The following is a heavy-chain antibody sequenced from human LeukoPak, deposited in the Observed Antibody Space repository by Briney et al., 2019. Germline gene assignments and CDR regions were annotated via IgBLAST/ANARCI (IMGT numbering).Heavy chain of an antibody. J-gene: IGHJ6*02. Sequence: GASVKVSCRASGYTFTGYGISWVRQAPGQGLEWMGWISAYNGNTNYAQKLQGRVTMTTDTSTSTAYMELRSLRSDDTAVYYCAREGWFGAAAGTHYYYGMDVWGQGTTVTVSS. V-gene: IGHV1-18*01. CDR3: AREGWFGAAAGTHYYYGMDV. D-gene: IGHD6-13*01. CDR2: ISAYNGNT. CDR1: GYTFTGYG.